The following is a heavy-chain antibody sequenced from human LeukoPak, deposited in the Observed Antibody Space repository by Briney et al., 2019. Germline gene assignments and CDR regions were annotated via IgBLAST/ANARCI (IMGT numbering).Heavy chain of an antibody. CDR2: ISWNSGSI. Sequence: GGSLRLSCAASGFTFDDYAMHWVRQAPGKGLEWVSGISWNSGSIGYADSVKGRFTISRDNAKNSLYLQMNSLRAEDMALYYCAKGLNRDYYNSSGIDYWGQGTLVTVSS. D-gene: IGHD3-22*01. CDR1: GFTFDDYA. CDR3: AKGLNRDYYNSSGIDY. J-gene: IGHJ4*02. V-gene: IGHV3-9*03.